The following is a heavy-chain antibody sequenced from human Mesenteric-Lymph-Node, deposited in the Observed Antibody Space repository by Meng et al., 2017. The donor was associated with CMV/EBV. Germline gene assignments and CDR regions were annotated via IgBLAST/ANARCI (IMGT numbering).Heavy chain of an antibody. J-gene: IGHJ4*02. CDR2: ISAYNGNS. CDR3: ARVGSYCTSTSCFDY. CDR1: GYTFTSYG. D-gene: IGHD2-2*01. V-gene: IGHV1-18*01. Sequence: ASVKVSCKASGYTFTSYGISWVRQAPGQGLEWMGWISAYNGNSDYGQKFQGRITMTTDTSTSTAYMELRSLRSDDTAVYYCARVGSYCTSTSCFDYWGQGTLVIVSS.